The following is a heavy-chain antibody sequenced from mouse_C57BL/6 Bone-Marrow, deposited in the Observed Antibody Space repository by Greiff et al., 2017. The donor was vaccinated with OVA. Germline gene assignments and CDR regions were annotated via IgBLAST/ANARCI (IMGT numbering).Heavy chain of an antibody. J-gene: IGHJ2*01. CDR2: IYPGSGNT. Sequence: VQLQESGAELVRPGASVKLSCKASGYTFTDYYINWVKQRPGQGLEWIARIYPGSGNTYYNEKFKGKATLTAEKSSSTAYMQLSSLTSEDSAVYFCAREGYPDYWGQGTTLTVSS. CDR1: GYTFTDYY. V-gene: IGHV1-76*01. CDR3: AREGYPDY.